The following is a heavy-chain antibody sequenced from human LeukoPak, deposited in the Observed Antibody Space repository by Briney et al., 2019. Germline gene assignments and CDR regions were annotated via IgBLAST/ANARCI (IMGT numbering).Heavy chain of an antibody. J-gene: IGHJ4*02. D-gene: IGHD3-10*02. CDR3: ARDLTTFGDDY. CDR2: IKQDGSEK. Sequence: GGSLRLSCAASGFTFSSSWMSWVRQAPGKGLEWVANIKQDGSEKYYVDSVKGRFTISRDNAKNSLYLQMNSLRAEDTAVYYCARDLTTFGDDYWGQGTLVTVSS. CDR1: GFTFSSSW. V-gene: IGHV3-7*01.